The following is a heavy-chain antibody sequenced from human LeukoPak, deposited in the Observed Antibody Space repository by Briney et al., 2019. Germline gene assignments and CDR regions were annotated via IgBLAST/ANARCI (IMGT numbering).Heavy chain of an antibody. D-gene: IGHD3-22*01. CDR2: IKQEGGEK. J-gene: IGHJ4*02. CDR1: GFTFSSYC. CDR3: GRAYYYDSSGYGFDY. V-gene: IGHV3-7*01. Sequence: GGSLRLSCAASGFTFSSYCMCWVRAAPGKGLEWVAKIKQEGGEKYYVDSVKGGFTISRDNAKNSLYLQMNRLRAEDTPGSFCGRAYYYDSSGYGFDYWGQGTLVTVSS.